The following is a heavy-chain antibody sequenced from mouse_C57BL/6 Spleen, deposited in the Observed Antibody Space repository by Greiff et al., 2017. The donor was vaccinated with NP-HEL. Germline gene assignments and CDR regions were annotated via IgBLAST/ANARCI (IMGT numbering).Heavy chain of an antibody. CDR2: IDPSDSYT. CDR3: ARSPTAINTVVARYFDY. Sequence: VQLQQPGAELVRPGTSVKLSCKASGYTFTSYWMHWVKQRPGQGLEWIGVIDPSDSYTNYNQKFKGKATLTVDKSSSTAYMQLSSLTSEDSAFYDCARSPTAINTVVARYFDYWGQGTTLTVSS. V-gene: IGHV1-59*01. CDR1: GYTFTSYW. J-gene: IGHJ2*01. D-gene: IGHD1-1*01.